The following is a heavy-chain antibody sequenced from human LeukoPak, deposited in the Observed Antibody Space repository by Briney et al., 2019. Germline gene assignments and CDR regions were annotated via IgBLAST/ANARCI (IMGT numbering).Heavy chain of an antibody. D-gene: IGHD3-10*01. CDR2: ISFISSAI. V-gene: IGHV3-48*01. J-gene: IGHJ4*02. Sequence: GGSLRLSCAASGFTFSTYSMNWGRQAPGKGLGGVSYISFISSAIYYAASVKGRFTITRDNAEKSLYLQMNSLRAEDTAIYYFARHYVSGSLDHWGQGTLVTVFS. CDR3: ARHYVSGSLDH. CDR1: GFTFSTYS.